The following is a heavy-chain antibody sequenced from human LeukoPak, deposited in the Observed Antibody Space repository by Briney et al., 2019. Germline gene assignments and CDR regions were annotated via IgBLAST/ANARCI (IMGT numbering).Heavy chain of an antibody. Sequence: GGSLTLSCAASGFTVSAKYRSWLRQGPGKGLDWISSIYSDGGTNYADSVKGRFTISRDNSKNTLYLQMNSLRPEDTAVYYCARDGGFGGPGGDNWFDSWGQGALVTVSS. D-gene: IGHD3-16*01. CDR3: ARDGGFGGPGGDNWFDS. CDR1: GFTVSAKY. J-gene: IGHJ5*01. CDR2: IYSDGGT. V-gene: IGHV3-66*02.